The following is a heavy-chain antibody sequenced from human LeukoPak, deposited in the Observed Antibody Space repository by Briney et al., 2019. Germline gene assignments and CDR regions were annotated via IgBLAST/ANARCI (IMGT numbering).Heavy chain of an antibody. D-gene: IGHD3-22*01. J-gene: IGHJ4*02. V-gene: IGHV1-3*01. CDR3: ARRVPYYDSSGVYFDY. CDR1: GYTFTSYA. Sequence: ASVKDSCKASGYTFTSYAVHWVRQAPGQRLEWMGWINAGNGNTKYSQKFQGRVTITRDTSASTAYMELSSLRSEDTAVYYCARRVPYYDSSGVYFDYWGQGTLVTVSS. CDR2: INAGNGNT.